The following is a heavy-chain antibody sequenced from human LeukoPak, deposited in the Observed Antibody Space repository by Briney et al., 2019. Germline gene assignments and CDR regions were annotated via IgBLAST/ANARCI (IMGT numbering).Heavy chain of an antibody. V-gene: IGHV1-8*01. CDR3: ARPRRRANWFDP. CDR1: GYTFTSYD. J-gene: IGHJ5*02. CDR2: MNPNSGNT. Sequence: ASVKVSCKASGYTFTSYDINWVRQATGQGLEWMGWMNPNSGNTGYAQKFQGRVTMTRNTSISTAYMEPSSLRSEDTAVYYCARPRRRANWFDPWGQGTLVTVSS.